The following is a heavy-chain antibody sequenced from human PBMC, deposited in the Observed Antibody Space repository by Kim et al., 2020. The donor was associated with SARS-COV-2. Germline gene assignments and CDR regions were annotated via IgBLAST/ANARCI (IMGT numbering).Heavy chain of an antibody. CDR2: GST. D-gene: IGHD4-4*01. V-gene: IGHV4-31*02. J-gene: IGHJ4*02. CDR3: ARGNGGNYI. Sequence: GSTYYNPSLKSRVTISVDTSKNQFSLKLSSVTAADTAVYYCARGNGGNYIWGQGTLVTVSS.